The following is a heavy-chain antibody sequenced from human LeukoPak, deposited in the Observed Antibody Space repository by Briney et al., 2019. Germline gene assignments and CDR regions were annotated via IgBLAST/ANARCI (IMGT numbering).Heavy chain of an antibody. CDR1: GFTFNSYR. CDR3: AKDRPWFGESRAFDY. J-gene: IGHJ4*02. V-gene: IGHV3-7*03. CDR2: INQDGTEN. D-gene: IGHD3-10*01. Sequence: GGSLRLSCAASGFTFNSYRMNWVRQAPGKGLEWVANINQDGTENYYLDSVKGRFTISRDNARSSLYLQMNSLRAEDTAVYYCAKDRPWFGESRAFDYWGQGTLVTVSS.